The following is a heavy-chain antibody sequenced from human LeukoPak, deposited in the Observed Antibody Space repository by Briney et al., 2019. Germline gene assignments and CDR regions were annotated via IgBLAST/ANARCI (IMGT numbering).Heavy chain of an antibody. CDR2: ISANSGRT. D-gene: IGHD3-3*01. V-gene: IGHV1-18*01. J-gene: IGHJ6*03. CDR1: GYTFTNYG. CDR3: AIYDFWSGFHMDV. Sequence: ASVKVSCKTSGYTFTNYGLSWVRQAPGQGLEWMGWISANSGRTNYAQKFQGRAIMTTDISTSTAYMDLRSLRSDDTAVYYCAIYDFWSGFHMDVWGKGTTVTVSS.